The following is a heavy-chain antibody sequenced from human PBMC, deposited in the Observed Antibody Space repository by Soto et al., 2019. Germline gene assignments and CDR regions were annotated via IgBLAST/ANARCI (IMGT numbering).Heavy chain of an antibody. V-gene: IGHV3-53*01. CDR1: GFIVSTNY. D-gene: IGHD6-6*01. Sequence: GGSLRLSCAASGFIVSTNYMTGVRQAPGKGLEWVSVIHSDDSTYYADSVKGRFTISRDNSKNTLFLQLNSLRAEDTAAYYCAREAGSSRYYYGLDVWGQGTTVTVSS. CDR3: AREAGSSRYYYGLDV. CDR2: IHSDDST. J-gene: IGHJ6*02.